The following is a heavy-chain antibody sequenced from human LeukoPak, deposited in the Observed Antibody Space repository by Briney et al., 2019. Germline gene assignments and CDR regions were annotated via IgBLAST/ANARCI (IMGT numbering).Heavy chain of an antibody. Sequence: GGSLRLSCAASGFTFSSYPMHWVRQAPGKGLEYVSAISGNGGSTYHANSVKGRFTISRDNSKNTLYLQMGSLGAEDMAVYYCARGSGWTLFDYWGQGTLVTVSS. CDR2: ISGNGGST. V-gene: IGHV3-64*01. CDR3: ARGSGWTLFDY. D-gene: IGHD6-19*01. CDR1: GFTFSSYP. J-gene: IGHJ4*02.